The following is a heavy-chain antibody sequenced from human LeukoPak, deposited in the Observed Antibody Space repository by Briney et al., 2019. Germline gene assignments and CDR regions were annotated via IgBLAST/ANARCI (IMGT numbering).Heavy chain of an antibody. CDR2: IHHSGNS. J-gene: IGHJ5*02. Sequence: TSETLSLTCTVSGASVTDYYWSWIRQSPGKGLEWISYIHHSGNSDYSPSLRSRVTTSLDTSKNQFSLNLIFVTAADTAVYYCTRGHWGLQSWSQGTLVTVSS. V-gene: IGHV4-59*02. D-gene: IGHD7-27*01. CDR1: GASVTDYY. CDR3: TRGHWGLQS.